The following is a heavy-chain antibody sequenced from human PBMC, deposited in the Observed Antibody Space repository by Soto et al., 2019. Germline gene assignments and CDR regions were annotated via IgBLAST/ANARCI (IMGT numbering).Heavy chain of an antibody. CDR3: ARQGVMVYGQGDYYYGMDV. Sequence: LGEPLKISCKGSGYSFTSYWISWVRQMPGKGLEWMGRIGPSDSYTNYSPSFQGHVTISADKSISTAYLQWSSLKASDTAMYYCARQGVMVYGQGDYYYGMDVWGQGTTVTVSS. D-gene: IGHD2-8*01. CDR1: GYSFTSYW. V-gene: IGHV5-10-1*01. J-gene: IGHJ6*02. CDR2: IGPSDSYT.